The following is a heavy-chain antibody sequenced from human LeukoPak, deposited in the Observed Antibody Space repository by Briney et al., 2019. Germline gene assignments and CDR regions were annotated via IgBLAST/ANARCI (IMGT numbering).Heavy chain of an antibody. J-gene: IGHJ4*02. Sequence: SETLSLACAVYGGSFSGYYWSWIRQPPGKGLEWIGEINHSGSTNYNPSLKSRVIISVDTSKNQFSLKLSSVTAADTAVYYCARARVLRFLEWYPRRTTYYFDYWGQGTLVTVSS. CDR1: GGSFSGYY. D-gene: IGHD3-3*01. V-gene: IGHV4-34*01. CDR3: ARARVLRFLEWYPRRTTYYFDY. CDR2: INHSGST.